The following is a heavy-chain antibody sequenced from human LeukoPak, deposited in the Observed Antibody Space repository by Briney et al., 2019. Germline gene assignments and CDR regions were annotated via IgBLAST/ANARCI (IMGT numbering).Heavy chain of an antibody. D-gene: IGHD6-13*01. CDR1: GFTFTSYA. V-gene: IGHV3-23*01. Sequence: GASLRLSCAASGFTFTSYAMTWVRQAPGKGLELVSSISSNGGSTYYADSVKGRFTISRANSKSTVYLQMNSLRAEDTALYYSARDHRLAAAFDYWGQGAPVTVSS. CDR3: ARDHRLAAAFDY. J-gene: IGHJ4*02. CDR2: ISSNGGST.